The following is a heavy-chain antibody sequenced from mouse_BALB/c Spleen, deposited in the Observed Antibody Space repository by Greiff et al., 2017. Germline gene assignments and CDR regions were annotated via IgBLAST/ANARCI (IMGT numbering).Heavy chain of an antibody. CDR1: GFTFSSYA. D-gene: IGHD1-1*01. V-gene: IGHV5-9-4*01. Sequence: EVQRVESGGGLVKPGGSLKLSCAASGFTFSSYAMSWVRQSPEKRLEWVAEISSGGSYTYYPDTVTGRFTISRDNAKNTLYLEMSSLRSEDTAMYYCAREGYGSRFDYWGQGTTLTVSS. J-gene: IGHJ2*01. CDR3: AREGYGSRFDY. CDR2: ISSGGSYT.